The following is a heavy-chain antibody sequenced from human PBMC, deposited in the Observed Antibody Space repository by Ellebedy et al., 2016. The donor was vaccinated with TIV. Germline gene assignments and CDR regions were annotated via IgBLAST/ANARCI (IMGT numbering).Heavy chain of an antibody. Sequence: ASVKVSCXASGYTFTSYDIHWVRQAPGQGLEWMGWVNPNSGYTGYAQMFQGRVTMTRYTSINTAYMELRSLRSDDTAVYYCGTPMVGDFSYYYMDVWGKGTTVTVSS. CDR2: VNPNSGYT. V-gene: IGHV1-8*01. D-gene: IGHD5-18*01. CDR3: GTPMVGDFSYYYMDV. CDR1: GYTFTSYD. J-gene: IGHJ6*03.